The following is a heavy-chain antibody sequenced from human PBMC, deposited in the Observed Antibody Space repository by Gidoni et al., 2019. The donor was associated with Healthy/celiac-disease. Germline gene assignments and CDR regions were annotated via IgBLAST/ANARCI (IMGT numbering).Heavy chain of an antibody. CDR1: GFTARSNY. D-gene: IGHD2-2*01. V-gene: IGHV3-53*01. CDR3: ARDLVVPAAIGTEYAFDI. J-gene: IGHJ3*02. Sequence: EVQLVESGGGLIQPGGSLRLSCAASGFTARSNYMGWVRQAPGKGLEWVSVIYSGGSRYYADSVKGRFTISRDNSKNTLYLQMNSLRAEDTAVYYCARDLVVPAAIGTEYAFDIWGQGTMVTVSS. CDR2: IYSGGSR.